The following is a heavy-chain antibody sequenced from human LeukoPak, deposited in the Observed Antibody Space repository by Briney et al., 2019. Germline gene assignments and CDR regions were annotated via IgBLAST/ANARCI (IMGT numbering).Heavy chain of an antibody. J-gene: IGHJ4*02. CDR3: ARSDSSSAHTAFDY. V-gene: IGHV4-4*07. CDR1: GASINSFY. CDR2: IYSSGST. Sequence: SETLSLTCIVSGASINSFYWSWIRQPAGKGLEWIGRIYSSGSTNYNPSLKGRVTMSVDTSKDQFSLKLSSVTAADTAVYYCARSDSSSAHTAFDYWGQGTLVTVSS. D-gene: IGHD2-2*01.